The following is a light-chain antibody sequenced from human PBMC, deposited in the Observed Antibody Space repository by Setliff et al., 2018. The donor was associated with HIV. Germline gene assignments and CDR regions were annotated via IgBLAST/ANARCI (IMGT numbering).Light chain of an antibody. CDR1: SSDVGSYNL. CDR2: EVS. J-gene: IGLJ3*02. Sequence: QSALTQPASVSGSPGQSITISCTGTSSDVGSYNLVSWYQQRPGKAPKLIMYEVSNRPSGVSDRFSGSKSGNTASLTISGLQSEDEADYYCLSYTSASTWVCGGGTK. CDR3: LSYTSASTWV. V-gene: IGLV2-14*02.